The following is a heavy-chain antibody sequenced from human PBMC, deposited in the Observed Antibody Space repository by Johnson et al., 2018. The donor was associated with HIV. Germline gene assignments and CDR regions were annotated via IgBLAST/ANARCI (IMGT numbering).Heavy chain of an antibody. CDR1: GFTFDDYD. CDR3: ARQGGWAFDI. D-gene: IGHD3-16*01. J-gene: IGHJ3*02. V-gene: IGHV3-20*04. Sequence: VQLVESGGGVVQPGGSLRLSCAASGFTFDDYDMSWVRQAPGQGLEWVSGIKWNGDTTSYVDSLKGRFTISRDNAKNSLYLQMNSLRAEDTALYYCARQGGWAFDIWGQGTMVTVSS. CDR2: IKWNGDTT.